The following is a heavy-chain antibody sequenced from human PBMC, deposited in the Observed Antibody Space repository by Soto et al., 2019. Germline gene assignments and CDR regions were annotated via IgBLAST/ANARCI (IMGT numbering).Heavy chain of an antibody. J-gene: IGHJ4*02. CDR2: IIPIFGTA. D-gene: IGHD2-15*01. Sequence: ASVKVSCKASGGTFSSYAISWVRQAPGQGLEWMGGIIPIFGTANYAQKFQGRVTITADKSTSTAYMELSRLRSEDKAVYYSSRVPSYCSRGSCYSYFDYWGQGTLFTISS. CDR1: GGTFSSYA. V-gene: IGHV1-69*06. CDR3: SRVPSYCSRGSCYSYFDY.